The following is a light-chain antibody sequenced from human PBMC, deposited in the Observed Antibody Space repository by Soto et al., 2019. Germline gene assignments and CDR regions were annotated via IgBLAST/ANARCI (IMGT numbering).Light chain of an antibody. Sequence: QSALTQPRSVSGSPGQSVTISCTGTSSDVGGYNYVSWYQQYSGKAPKLMIYDVSKRPSGVPDRFSGSKSGNTAPLTISGLQAEDEADYYCCSYADTNTFVFGTGTKVTVL. CDR1: SSDVGGYNY. V-gene: IGLV2-11*01. CDR2: DVS. J-gene: IGLJ1*01. CDR3: CSYADTNTFV.